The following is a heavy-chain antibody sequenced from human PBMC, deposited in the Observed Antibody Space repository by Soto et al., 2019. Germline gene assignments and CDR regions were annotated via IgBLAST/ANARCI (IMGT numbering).Heavy chain of an antibody. V-gene: IGHV3-21*01. J-gene: IGHJ4*02. Sequence: GGSLRLSCAASGFTFSSYSMNWVRQAPGKGLEWVSSISSSSSYIYYADSVKGRFTISRDNAKNSLYLQMNSLRAEDTAVYYCARGKLRYFDWLLYQFDYWGQGTLVTVSS. CDR1: GFTFSSYS. CDR2: ISSSSSYI. D-gene: IGHD3-9*01. CDR3: ARGKLRYFDWLLYQFDY.